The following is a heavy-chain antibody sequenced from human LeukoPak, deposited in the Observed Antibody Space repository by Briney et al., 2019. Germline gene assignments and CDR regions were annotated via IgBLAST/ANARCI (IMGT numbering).Heavy chain of an antibody. CDR1: GYTFTGCY. J-gene: IGHJ4*02. D-gene: IGHD3-10*01. CDR3: ARMPLYGSGSYPIDY. CDR2: INPNSGGT. V-gene: IGHV1-2*02. Sequence: ASVTVSCKASGYTFTGCYMHWVRQAPGQGLEWMGWINPNSGGTNYAQKFQGRVTMTRDTSISTAYMELSRLRSDDTAVYYCARMPLYGSGSYPIDYWGQGTLVTVSS.